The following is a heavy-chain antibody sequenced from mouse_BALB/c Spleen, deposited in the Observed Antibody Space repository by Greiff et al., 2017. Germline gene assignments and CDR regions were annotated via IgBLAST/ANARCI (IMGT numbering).Heavy chain of an antibody. D-gene: IGHD4-1*01. CDR1: GYTFSSYW. CDR3: ARADWDGAY. J-gene: IGHJ3*01. CDR2: ILPGSGST. V-gene: IGHV1-9*01. Sequence: QVQLQQSGAELMKPGASVKISCKATGYTFSSYWIEWVKQRPGHGLEWIGEILPGSGSTNYNQKFKDKATLTADKSSSTAYMQLSSLTSEDSAVYYCARADWDGAYWGQGTLVTVSA.